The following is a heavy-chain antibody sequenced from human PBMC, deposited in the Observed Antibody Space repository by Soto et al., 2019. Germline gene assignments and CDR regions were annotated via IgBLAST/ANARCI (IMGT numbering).Heavy chain of an antibody. CDR2: IFSNDEK. CDR1: GFSLSNARMG. Sequence: SGPTLVNPTETLTLTCTVSGFSLSNARMGVSWIRQPPGKALEWLAHIFSNDEKSYSTALKSGLTNPKDTPKSQVVLTMTNMDPVDTATYYCARIFQSNPPHYWGQGTLVTVSS. J-gene: IGHJ4*02. V-gene: IGHV2-26*01. CDR3: ARIFQSNPPHY.